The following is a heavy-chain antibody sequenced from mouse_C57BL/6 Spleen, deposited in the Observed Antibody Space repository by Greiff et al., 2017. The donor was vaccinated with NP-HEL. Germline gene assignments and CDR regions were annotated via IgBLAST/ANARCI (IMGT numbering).Heavy chain of an antibody. J-gene: IGHJ1*03. CDR2: IRSKSNNYAT. CDR1: GFSFNSYA. CDR3: VSAFYSNFDV. V-gene: IGHV10-1*01. Sequence: EVQLVESGGGLVQPKWLLLLSCAASGFSFNSYAMNWVRQAPGKGLEWVARIRSKSNNYATYYPDSVKDRFTISSDDSESMLYLQMNNLIAEYTAMYYCVSAFYSNFDVWGTGTTGTVSS. D-gene: IGHD2-5*01.